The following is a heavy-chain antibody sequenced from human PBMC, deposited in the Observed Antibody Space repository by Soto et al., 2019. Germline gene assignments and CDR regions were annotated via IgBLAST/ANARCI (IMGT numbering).Heavy chain of an antibody. V-gene: IGHV4-30-4*01. Sequence: SETLSLTCTVSGGSISSGDYYWSWIRQPPGKGLEWIGYIYYSGSTYYNPSLKSRVTISVDTSKNQFSLKLSSVTAADTAVYYCARGLLKDWFDPWGQGTLVTVSS. CDR1: GGSISSGDYY. CDR2: IYYSGST. D-gene: IGHD3-10*01. CDR3: ARGLLKDWFDP. J-gene: IGHJ5*02.